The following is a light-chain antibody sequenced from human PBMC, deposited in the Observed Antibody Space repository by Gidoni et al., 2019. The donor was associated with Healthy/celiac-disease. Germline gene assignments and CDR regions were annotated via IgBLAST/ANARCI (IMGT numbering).Light chain of an antibody. V-gene: IGKV3-11*01. CDR2: DAA. Sequence: ILLTQSPSTLSLSPGERAAISCTASQSVSSYLAWYQQNPGQAPRLLIYDAANSATSSPARCSGSGSGTEFTLTISSLEPEDFAVYYCQQRSNWPRCSFGQGTKLEIK. CDR1: QSVSSY. J-gene: IGKJ2*04. CDR3: QQRSNWPRCS.